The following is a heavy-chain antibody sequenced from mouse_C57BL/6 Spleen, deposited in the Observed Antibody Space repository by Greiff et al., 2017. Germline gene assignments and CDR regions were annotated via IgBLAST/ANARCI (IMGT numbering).Heavy chain of an antibody. Sequence: QVQLQQPGAELVKPGASVKMSCKASGYTFTSYWITWVKQRPGQGLEWIGDIYPGSGSTNYNEKFKSKATLTVDTSSSTAYMQLSSLTSEDSAVXYCARGGVYYGYDRFDYWGQGTTLTVSS. CDR3: ARGGVYYGYDRFDY. J-gene: IGHJ2*01. CDR2: IYPGSGST. CDR1: GYTFTSYW. V-gene: IGHV1-55*01. D-gene: IGHD2-2*01.